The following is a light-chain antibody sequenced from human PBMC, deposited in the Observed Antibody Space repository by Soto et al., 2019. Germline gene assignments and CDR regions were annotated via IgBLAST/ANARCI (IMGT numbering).Light chain of an antibody. J-gene: IGKJ1*01. CDR1: ESVSNSY. CDR2: AAS. V-gene: IGKV3-20*01. CDR3: HQYGRAPRT. Sequence: EIVLTQSPGTLSLSPGERATLSCRASESVSNSYLAWYQQKPGQAPRLLIYAASTRATGIPERFSGSGSGTDFTLTISGLEPEDLAVYYCHQYGRAPRTFGQGTKVEIK.